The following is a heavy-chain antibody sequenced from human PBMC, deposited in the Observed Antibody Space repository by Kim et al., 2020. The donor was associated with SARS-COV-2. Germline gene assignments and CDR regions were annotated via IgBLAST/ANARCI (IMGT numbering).Heavy chain of an antibody. V-gene: IGHV3-21*01. CDR1: GFTFSSYS. Sequence: GGSLRLSCAASGFTFSSYSMNWVRQAPGKGLEWVSSISSSSSYIYYADSVKGRFTISRDNAKNSLYLQMNSLRAEDTAVYYCARDCSSTSCTDYWGQGTLVTVSS. CDR2: ISSSSSYI. CDR3: ARDCSSTSCTDY. D-gene: IGHD2-2*01. J-gene: IGHJ4*02.